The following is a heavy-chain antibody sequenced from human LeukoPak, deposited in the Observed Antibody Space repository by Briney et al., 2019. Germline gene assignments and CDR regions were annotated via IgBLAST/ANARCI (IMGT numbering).Heavy chain of an antibody. V-gene: IGHV3-7*01. J-gene: IGHJ4*02. CDR1: GFSFSSNW. Sequence: GGSLRLSCAASGFSFSSNWMSWVRQAPGKGLEWVANIKPDGSEEYYVDSVEGRFTISRDNAKNSLSLQMTSLRVDDTAVYYCAREGYWGQGTLVSVSS. CDR3: AREGY. CDR2: IKPDGSEE.